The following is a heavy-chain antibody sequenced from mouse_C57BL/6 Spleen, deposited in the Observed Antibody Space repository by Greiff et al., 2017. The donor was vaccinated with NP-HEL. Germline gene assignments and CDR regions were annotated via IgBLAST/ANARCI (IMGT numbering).Heavy chain of an antibody. CDR1: GFTFSSYA. Sequence: VQLKESGGGLVKPGGSLKLSCAASGFTFSSYAMSWVRQTPEKRLEWVATISDGGSYTYYPDNVKGRFTISRDNAKNNLYLQMSHLKSEDTAMYYCASLDYWGQGTTLTVSS. CDR3: ASLDY. J-gene: IGHJ2*01. V-gene: IGHV5-4*01. CDR2: ISDGGSYT.